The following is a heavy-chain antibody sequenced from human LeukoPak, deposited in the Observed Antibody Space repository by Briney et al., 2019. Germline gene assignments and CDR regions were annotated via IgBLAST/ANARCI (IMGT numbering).Heavy chain of an antibody. CDR1: SGSISSSSYY. J-gene: IGHJ4*02. CDR3: ASEDSSGWYRAIY. CDR2: IYYSGST. Sequence: SETLSLTCTVSSGSISSSSYYWGWIRQPPGKGLEWIGSIYYSGSTYYNPSLKSRVTISVDTSKNQFSLKLSSVTAADTAVYYCASEDSSGWYRAIYWGQGTLVTVSS. D-gene: IGHD6-19*01. V-gene: IGHV4-39*01.